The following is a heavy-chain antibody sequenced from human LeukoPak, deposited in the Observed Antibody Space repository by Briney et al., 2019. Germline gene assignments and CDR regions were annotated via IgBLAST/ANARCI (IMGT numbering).Heavy chain of an antibody. J-gene: IGHJ3*02. Sequence: SETLSLTCAVYGGSFSGYYWSWIRQPPGKGLEWIGEIYHSGTTNHNPSLKSPITISLDKSKNQFPLKLSSVTAADAAVYYCARGSRGDGAAFDIWGQGTMVTVSS. CDR2: IYHSGTT. CDR1: GGSFSGYY. CDR3: ARGSRGDGAAFDI. D-gene: IGHD5-24*01. V-gene: IGHV4-34*01.